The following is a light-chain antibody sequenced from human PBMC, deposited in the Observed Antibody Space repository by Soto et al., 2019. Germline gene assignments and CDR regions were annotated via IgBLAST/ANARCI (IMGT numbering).Light chain of an antibody. CDR1: QSVSRY. CDR3: QQYGDSPLT. CDR2: GAS. V-gene: IGKV3-11*01. Sequence: EVVLTQSPATLSLSPGEGATLSCRASQSVSRYLAWYQQKPGQAPRLLIYGASSRATGIPARFSGSGSGTEFTLTISSLQSADSGVYYCQQYGDSPLTFGQGTKVDIK. J-gene: IGKJ1*01.